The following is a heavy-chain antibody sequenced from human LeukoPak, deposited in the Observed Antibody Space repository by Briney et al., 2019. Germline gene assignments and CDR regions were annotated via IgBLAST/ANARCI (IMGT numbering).Heavy chain of an antibody. CDR1: GGSLSSYY. D-gene: IGHD6-13*01. CDR3: ARQIPYSSSWHIDY. J-gene: IGHJ4*02. CDR2: IYYSGST. V-gene: IGHV4-59*08. Sequence: PSETLSLTCTVSGGSLSSYYWSWIRQPPGKGLEWIGYIYYSGSTNYNPSLKSRVTISVDTSKNQFSLKLSSVTAADTAVYYCARQIPYSSSWHIDYWGQGTLVTVSS.